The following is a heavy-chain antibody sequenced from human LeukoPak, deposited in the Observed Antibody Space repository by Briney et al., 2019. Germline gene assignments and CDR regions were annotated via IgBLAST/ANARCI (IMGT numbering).Heavy chain of an antibody. D-gene: IGHD6-19*01. Sequence: GGSLRLSCAASGFTFSSYGMHWVRQTPGKGLEWVAVIWYDGSNKYYADSVKGRFTISRDNSKNTLYLQMNSLRAEDTAVYYCARDLSRGWTPYFDYWGQGTLVTVSS. CDR3: ARDLSRGWTPYFDY. CDR1: GFTFSSYG. J-gene: IGHJ4*02. CDR2: IWYDGSNK. V-gene: IGHV3-33*01.